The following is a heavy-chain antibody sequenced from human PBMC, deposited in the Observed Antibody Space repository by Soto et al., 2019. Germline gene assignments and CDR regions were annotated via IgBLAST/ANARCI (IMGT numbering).Heavy chain of an antibody. CDR3: ASLAASGLNWLDP. V-gene: IGHV4-4*07. CDR1: GGSISEQY. J-gene: IGHJ5*02. D-gene: IGHD6-13*01. CDR2: IFANGHT. Sequence: SETLSLTCIVSGGSISEQYWNWVRQPPGKGLEWIGLIFANGHTDYNPSLKSRVTMSVDASKNQFSLRLTSMAAADTAVYCVASLAASGLNWLDPWGRGTLVTVSS.